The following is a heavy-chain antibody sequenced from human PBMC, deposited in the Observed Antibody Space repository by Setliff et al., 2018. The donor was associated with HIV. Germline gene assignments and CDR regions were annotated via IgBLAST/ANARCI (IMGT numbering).Heavy chain of an antibody. CDR2: INHSGST. CDR1: GGSFGTYY. Sequence: SETLSLTCAVYGGSFGTYYWSWIRRPPGVGLQWIGEINHSGSTHYNPSLKSRVTISVDTSKNQFSLKLTSVTAADTALYYCARSYGVGSYWGYFDYWGQGTQVTVSS. D-gene: IGHD3-10*01. J-gene: IGHJ4*02. CDR3: ARSYGVGSYWGYFDY. V-gene: IGHV4-34*01.